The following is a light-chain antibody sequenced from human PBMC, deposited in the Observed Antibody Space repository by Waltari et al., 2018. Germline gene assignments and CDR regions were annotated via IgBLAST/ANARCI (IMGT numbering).Light chain of an antibody. Sequence: EIVLTQSPATLSMSPGERATLSCRASQSVNKYLAWDQQRPGQAPRLLIYDASNRATCIPARFSGSGSGTEFTLTISSLEPEDFALYYCQHRGTWPLSFGPGTTV. J-gene: IGKJ3*01. CDR2: DAS. CDR3: QHRGTWPLS. CDR1: QSVNKY. V-gene: IGKV3-11*01.